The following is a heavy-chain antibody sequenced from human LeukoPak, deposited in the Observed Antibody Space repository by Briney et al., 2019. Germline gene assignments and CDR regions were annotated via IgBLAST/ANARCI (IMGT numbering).Heavy chain of an antibody. D-gene: IGHD1/OR15-1a*01. V-gene: IGHV4-30-2*01. CDR3: ARDSRVGTSYNLDI. CDR2: IYLIGST. J-gene: IGHJ3*02. CDR1: GASISNGDYF. Sequence: SQTLSLTCNVSGASISNGDYFWTWLRQPPGKALEWIGYIYLIGSTYYNPSLESRVTISAGRSGNQFSLQLGSVTAADTATYYCARDSRVGTSYNLDIWGPGTRVTVSS.